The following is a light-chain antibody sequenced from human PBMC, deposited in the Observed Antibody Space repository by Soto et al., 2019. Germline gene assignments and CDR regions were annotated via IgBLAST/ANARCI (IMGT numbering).Light chain of an antibody. J-gene: IGLJ2*01. Sequence: QSVLTQPPSASGTPGQRVTISCSGSSSNIGSNTVNWYQQLPGTVPKLLIYSNNQRPSGVPDRISGSKSGTSASLAISGLQSEDEADYYCAAWDDSLNGPVVFGGGTKLTVL. CDR3: AAWDDSLNGPVV. V-gene: IGLV1-44*01. CDR2: SNN. CDR1: SSNIGSNT.